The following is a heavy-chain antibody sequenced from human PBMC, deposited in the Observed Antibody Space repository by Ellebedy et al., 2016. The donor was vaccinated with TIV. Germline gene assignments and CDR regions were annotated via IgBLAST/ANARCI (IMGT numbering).Heavy chain of an antibody. CDR2: ISSSSSYI. D-gene: IGHD2-8*02. CDR3: ARVTGGLGGAFDI. V-gene: IGHV3-21*01. J-gene: IGHJ3*02. Sequence: GGSLRLSCAASGFTFSSYSMNWVRQAPGKGLEWVSSISSSSSYIYYADSVRGRFTVSRDNAKNSLYLQMNSLRAEDTAVYYCARVTGGLGGAFDIWGQGTTVTVSS. CDR1: GFTFSSYS.